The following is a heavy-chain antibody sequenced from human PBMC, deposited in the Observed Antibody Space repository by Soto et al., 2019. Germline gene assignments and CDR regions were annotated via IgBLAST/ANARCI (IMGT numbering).Heavy chain of an antibody. V-gene: IGHV4-39*01. CDR2: IYYSGST. J-gene: IGHJ5*02. Sequence: QLQLQESGPGLVKPSETLSLTCTVSGGSISSSSYYWGWIRQPPGKGLEWIGSIYYSGSTYYNPSLKSRVTISVDTSKNQFSLKLSSVTAEDTAVYYCARHQSHSSSYVDPWGQGTLVTVSS. D-gene: IGHD6-13*01. CDR1: GGSISSSSYY. CDR3: ARHQSHSSSYVDP.